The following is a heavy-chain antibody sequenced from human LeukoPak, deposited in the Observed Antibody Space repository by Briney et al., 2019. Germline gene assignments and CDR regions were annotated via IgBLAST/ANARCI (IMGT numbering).Heavy chain of an antibody. V-gene: IGHV3-21*01. CDR2: ISTSSIYI. Sequence: GGSLRLSCAASGFTFSSYSMNWVRQAPGKGLEWVSSISTSSIYIYYADSVKGRFTISRDNARNSLYLQMNSLRAEDTAVYYCARGSSVVAATDNWFDPWGQGTLVTVSS. CDR3: ARGSSVVAATDNWFDP. J-gene: IGHJ5*02. D-gene: IGHD2-15*01. CDR1: GFTFSSYS.